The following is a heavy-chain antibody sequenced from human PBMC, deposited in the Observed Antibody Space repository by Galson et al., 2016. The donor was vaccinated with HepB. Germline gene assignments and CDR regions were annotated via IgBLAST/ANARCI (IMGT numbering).Heavy chain of an antibody. CDR2: IDWDDEK. Sequence: ALVKPTQTLTLTCTFSGFSLSTSGMCVSWIRQPPGKALEWLALIDWDDEKYYSTSLKTRLTISKDTSKNQVVLTMTNMDPVDTATYYCARIRGIAAAGPFDYWGQGTLVTVSS. D-gene: IGHD6-13*01. CDR3: ARIRGIAAAGPFDY. J-gene: IGHJ4*02. CDR1: GFSLSTSGMC. V-gene: IGHV2-70*01.